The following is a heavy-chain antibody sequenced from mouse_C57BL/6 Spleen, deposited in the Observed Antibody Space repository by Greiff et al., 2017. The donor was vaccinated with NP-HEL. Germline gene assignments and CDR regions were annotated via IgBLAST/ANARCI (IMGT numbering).Heavy chain of an antibody. J-gene: IGHJ3*01. CDR3: ASRSTRGPWFAY. V-gene: IGHV5-6*01. Sequence: EVQGVESGGDLVKPGGSLKLSCAASGFTFSSYGMSWVRQTPDKRLEWVATISSGGSYTYYPDSVKGRFTISRDNAKNTLYLQMSSLKSEDTAMYYGASRSTRGPWFAYWGQGTLVTVSA. CDR2: ISSGGSYT. CDR1: GFTFSSYG.